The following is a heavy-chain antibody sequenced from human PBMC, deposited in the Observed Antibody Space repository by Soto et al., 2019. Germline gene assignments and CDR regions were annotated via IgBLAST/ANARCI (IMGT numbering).Heavy chain of an antibody. CDR2: IKQDGSEK. Sequence: GGSLRLSCAASGFPFSSYWMSWVRQAPGKGLEWVANIKQDGSEKYYVDSVKGRFTISRDNAKNSLYLQMNSLRAEDTAVYYCARVSMAARRPFDYWGQGTLVTVSS. D-gene: IGHD6-6*01. J-gene: IGHJ4*02. CDR3: ARVSMAARRPFDY. CDR1: GFPFSSYW. V-gene: IGHV3-7*01.